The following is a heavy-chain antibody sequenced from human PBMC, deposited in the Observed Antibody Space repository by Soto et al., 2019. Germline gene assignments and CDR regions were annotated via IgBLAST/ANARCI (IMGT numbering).Heavy chain of an antibody. J-gene: IGHJ4*02. CDR2: ISSSGGRT. V-gene: IGHV3-23*04. Sequence: EVQLVESGGGLVQPGGSVRLSCGTSGFSFVNYGMGWVRQAPGKGLEWVSGISSSGGRTYFADSVRGRFTISRDNSKNTMYLQMDSLRVEDTAVYYCAKVAKPRVVIEYFDYWGQGSLVTVSS. CDR3: AKVAKPRVVIEYFDY. D-gene: IGHD3-3*01. CDR1: GFSFVNYG.